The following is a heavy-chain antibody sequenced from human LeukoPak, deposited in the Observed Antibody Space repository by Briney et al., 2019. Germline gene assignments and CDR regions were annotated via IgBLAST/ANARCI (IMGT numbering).Heavy chain of an antibody. V-gene: IGHV4-4*07. J-gene: IGHJ5*02. Sequence: SETLSLTCTVSGASLNSYYWSWFRQPAGKELQWIGRIFSSGLTDYNPSLRSRVTMSVDTSKNQFSLQLTSVTAADTAVYYCAKDRSSRFSMDWFDPWGQGTLVTVSS. CDR2: IFSSGLT. CDR1: GASLNSYY. D-gene: IGHD6-13*01. CDR3: AKDRSSRFSMDWFDP.